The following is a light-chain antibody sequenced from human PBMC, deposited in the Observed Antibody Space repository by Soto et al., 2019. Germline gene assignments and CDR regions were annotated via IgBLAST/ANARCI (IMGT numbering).Light chain of an antibody. Sequence: EIVMTQSPGTLSVSPGERATLSCRASQSVSGNLAWYQQKPGQAPRLLIYGASTRATGIPAWFSGSGSGTEFTLTISSLQSEDFAVYYCQKYNNWPRTFGQGTKVEIK. J-gene: IGKJ1*01. CDR3: QKYNNWPRT. V-gene: IGKV3-15*01. CDR1: QSVSGN. CDR2: GAS.